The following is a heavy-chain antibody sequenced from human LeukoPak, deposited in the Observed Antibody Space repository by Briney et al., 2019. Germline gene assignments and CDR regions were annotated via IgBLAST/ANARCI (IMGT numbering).Heavy chain of an antibody. V-gene: IGHV5-51*01. CDR1: GYTFTSYW. D-gene: IGHD3-16*02. CDR3: ARHTAGASRYIDS. CDR2: IYPADSDT. Sequence: GESLKISCKGSGYTFTSYWIGWVRQMPGKGLEWMGIIYPADSDTRHSPSFQGQVTISADKSISTAYLQWSSLKASDTAIYYCARHTAGASRYIDSWGQGTLVTVSS. J-gene: IGHJ5*01.